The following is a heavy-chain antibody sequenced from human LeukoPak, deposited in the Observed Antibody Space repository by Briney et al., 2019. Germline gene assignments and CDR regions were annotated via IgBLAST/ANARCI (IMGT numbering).Heavy chain of an antibody. J-gene: IGHJ4*02. CDR1: GFTFSSYA. CDR3: AKDRKMLYYDSIGPPTDY. Sequence: GGSLRLSCAASGFTFSSYAMSWVRQAPVKGLEWVSAISGSGGSTYYADSVKGRFTISRDNSKNTLYLQMNSLRAEDTAVYYCAKDRKMLYYDSIGPPTDYWGQGTLVTVSS. V-gene: IGHV3-23*01. D-gene: IGHD3-22*01. CDR2: ISGSGGST.